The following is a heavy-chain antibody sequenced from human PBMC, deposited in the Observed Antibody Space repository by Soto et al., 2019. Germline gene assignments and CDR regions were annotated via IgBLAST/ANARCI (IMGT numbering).Heavy chain of an antibody. CDR1: GGTFSSYA. D-gene: IGHD3-10*01. CDR3: AGLYYFGSGSLFDH. Sequence: QVQLVQSGAEVKKPGSSVKVSCKASGGTFSSYAISWVRQAPGQGLEWMGGIIPIFGTANYAQKFQGRVTISADESTSTAFIGVGRLGTGDTAVYYCAGLYYFGSGSLFDHWGQGTLVTVSS. J-gene: IGHJ4*02. V-gene: IGHV1-69*12. CDR2: IIPIFGTA.